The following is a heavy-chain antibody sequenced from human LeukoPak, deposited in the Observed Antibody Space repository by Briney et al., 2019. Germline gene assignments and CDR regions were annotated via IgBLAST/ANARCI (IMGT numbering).Heavy chain of an antibody. D-gene: IGHD6-13*01. CDR3: AREHSSSWYSYYYYYMDV. CDR1: GGSFSGYY. V-gene: IGHV3-7*01. J-gene: IGHJ6*03. CDR2: IKQDGSEK. Sequence: QSSETLSLTCAVYGGSFSGYYWSWIRQPPGKGLEWVANIKQDGSEKYYVDSVKGRFTISRDNAKNSLYLQMNSLRAEDTAVYYCAREHSSSWYSYYYYYMDVWGKGTTVTVSS.